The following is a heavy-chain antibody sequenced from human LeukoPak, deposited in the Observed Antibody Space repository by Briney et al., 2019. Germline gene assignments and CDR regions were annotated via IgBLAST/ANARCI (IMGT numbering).Heavy chain of an antibody. CDR3: ARENTLRSGLPTREPFDP. D-gene: IGHD3-3*01. Sequence: GASVKVSCKASGGTFSSYAISWVRQAPGQGLEWMGRIIPILGIAKYAQKFQGRVTITADKSTSTAYMELSSLRSEDTAVYYCARENTLRSGLPTREPFDPWGQGTLVTVSS. CDR1: GGTFSSYA. V-gene: IGHV1-69*04. J-gene: IGHJ5*02. CDR2: IIPILGIA.